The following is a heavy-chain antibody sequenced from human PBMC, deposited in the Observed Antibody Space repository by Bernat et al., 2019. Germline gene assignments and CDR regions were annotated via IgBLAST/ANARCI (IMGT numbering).Heavy chain of an antibody. V-gene: IGHV3-23*01. CDR3: AKANSDAPRYYFDY. D-gene: IGHD2-21*02. CDR1: GFTFSSYA. J-gene: IGHJ4*02. Sequence: EVQLLESGGDLAQPGGSLRLSCAASGFTFSSYAMSWVRLAPGKGLEWVSGISDSGGSTYYADSVKGRFTVSRDKSKNTLYLQMISLRAEDTAVYYCAKANSDAPRYYFDYWGQGSLVTVSS. CDR2: ISDSGGST.